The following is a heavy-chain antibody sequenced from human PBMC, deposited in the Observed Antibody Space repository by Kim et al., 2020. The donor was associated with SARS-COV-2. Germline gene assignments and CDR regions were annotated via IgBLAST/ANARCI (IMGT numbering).Heavy chain of an antibody. V-gene: IGHV4-59*01. CDR1: GGSISSYY. D-gene: IGHD3-22*01. Sequence: SETLSRTCTVSGGSISSYYWSWIRQPPGKGLEWIGYIYYSGSTNYNPSLKSRVTISVDTSKNQFSLKLSSVTAADTAVYYCARNYDSSGYNDAFDIWGQGTMVTVSS. CDR2: IYYSGST. J-gene: IGHJ3*02. CDR3: ARNYDSSGYNDAFDI.